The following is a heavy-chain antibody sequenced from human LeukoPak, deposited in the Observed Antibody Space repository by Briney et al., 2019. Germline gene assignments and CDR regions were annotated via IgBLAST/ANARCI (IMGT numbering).Heavy chain of an antibody. CDR1: GFTFSSYS. Sequence: GGSLRLSCAASGFTFSSYSMNWVRQAPGKGLEWVSSISSSSSYIYYADSVKGRFTISRDNAKNSLYLQMNSLRAEDTAVYYCARGVGGSYYSPSDYWGQGTLVTVAS. CDR2: ISSSSSYI. V-gene: IGHV3-21*01. J-gene: IGHJ4*02. CDR3: ARGVGGSYYSPSDY. D-gene: IGHD1-26*01.